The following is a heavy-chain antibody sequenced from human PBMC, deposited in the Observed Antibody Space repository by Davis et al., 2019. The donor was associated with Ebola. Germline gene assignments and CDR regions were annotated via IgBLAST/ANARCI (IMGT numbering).Heavy chain of an antibody. D-gene: IGHD2-8*01. V-gene: IGHV1-2*02. CDR2: INPNSGGT. CDR1: GYTFTCYH. J-gene: IGHJ4*02. CDR3: AREDCSDGRAGRCHQNFDY. Sequence: ASVKVSCKASGYTFTCYHMHWVRQAPGQGLEWMGWINPNSGGTNYAQTFQGRVTMTRDTAISTTYMELSGLTSDDTAVYYCAREDCSDGRAGRCHQNFDYWGQGTLVTVSS.